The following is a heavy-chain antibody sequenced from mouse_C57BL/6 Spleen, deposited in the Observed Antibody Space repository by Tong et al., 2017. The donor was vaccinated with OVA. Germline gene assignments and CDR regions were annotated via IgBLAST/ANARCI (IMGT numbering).Heavy chain of an antibody. Sequence: VQLQQSGAELVRPGSSVKISCKASGYAFSSYWMNWVKQRPGQGLEWIGQIYPGDGDTNYNGKFKGKATLTADKSASTAYMQLNSSTSEGSAVYICTRFKYGKIFDDWGQGTTLTVSS. J-gene: IGHJ2*01. CDR2: IYPGDGDT. V-gene: IGHV1-80*01. CDR3: TRFKYGKIFDD. CDR1: GYAFSSYW. D-gene: IGHD2-10*02.